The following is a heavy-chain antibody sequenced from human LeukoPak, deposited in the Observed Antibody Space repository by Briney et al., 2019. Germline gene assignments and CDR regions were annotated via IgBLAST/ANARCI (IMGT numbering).Heavy chain of an antibody. Sequence: GASVKVSCKASGYTFTSYAMNWVRQAPGQGLEWMGWINTNTGNPTYAQGFTGRFVFSLDTSVSTAYLQISSLKAEDTAVYYCASSSGWYEDDAFDIWGQGTMVTVSS. CDR3: ASSSGWYEDDAFDI. V-gene: IGHV7-4-1*02. J-gene: IGHJ3*02. CDR1: GYTFTSYA. CDR2: INTNTGNP. D-gene: IGHD6-19*01.